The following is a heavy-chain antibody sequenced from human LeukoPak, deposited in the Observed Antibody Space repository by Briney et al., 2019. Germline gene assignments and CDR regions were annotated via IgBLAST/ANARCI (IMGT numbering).Heavy chain of an antibody. CDR3: ARQATPLAAFDI. J-gene: IGHJ3*02. Sequence: APVKVSCKASGYTFTGYYMHWVRQAPGQGLEWVGWINPNSGGTNYAQKFQGRVTMTRDTSISTAYMELSRLRSDDTAVYYCARQATPLAAFDIWGQETLVTVSS. D-gene: IGHD5-12*01. V-gene: IGHV1-2*02. CDR1: GYTFTGYY. CDR2: INPNSGGT.